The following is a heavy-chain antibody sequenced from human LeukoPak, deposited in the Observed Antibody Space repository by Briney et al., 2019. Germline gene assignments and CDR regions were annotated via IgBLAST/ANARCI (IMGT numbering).Heavy chain of an antibody. Sequence: GGSLRLSCAASGFTFSSYAMHWVRQAPGKGLEWVAVISYDGSNKYYADSVKGRFTISRDNSKNTLYLQMNSLRAEDTAVYYCARDRYVRGYYGSGSYPYAEYFQHWGQGTLVTVSS. CDR2: ISYDGSNK. CDR3: ARDRYVRGYYGSGSYPYAEYFQH. CDR1: GFTFSSYA. V-gene: IGHV3-30*04. J-gene: IGHJ1*01. D-gene: IGHD3-10*01.